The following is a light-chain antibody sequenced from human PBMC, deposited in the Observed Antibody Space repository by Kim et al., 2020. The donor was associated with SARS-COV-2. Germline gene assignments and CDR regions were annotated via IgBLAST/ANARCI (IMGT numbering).Light chain of an antibody. CDR1: QSISTW. Sequence: DIQMTQSPSTLSASVGDTVTITCRASQSISTWLAWYQQKPGKAPHLLMYAASKLVSGVPSRFSGSGSGTEFTLTVNSLQPDDFATYYCQEYSSHVSSTFGQGTKLEI. V-gene: IGKV1-5*03. CDR2: AAS. CDR3: QEYSSHVSST. J-gene: IGKJ2*02.